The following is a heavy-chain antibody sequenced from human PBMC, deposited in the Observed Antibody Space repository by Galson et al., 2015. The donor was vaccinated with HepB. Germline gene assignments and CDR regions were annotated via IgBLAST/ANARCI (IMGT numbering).Heavy chain of an antibody. CDR2: INHFGST. CDR1: GGSFSHYY. V-gene: IGHV4-34*01. D-gene: IGHD2-2*01. J-gene: IGHJ3*02. CDR3: ARPRDCSSTTCQDALEI. Sequence: ETLSLTCAVYGGSFSHYYWNWVRQSPGKGLEWIGDINHFGSTNYNPSLKSRVTISVDTSKNQFSLKMSSVTAADTAVYYCARPRDCSSTTCQDALEIWGQGTMVTVSS.